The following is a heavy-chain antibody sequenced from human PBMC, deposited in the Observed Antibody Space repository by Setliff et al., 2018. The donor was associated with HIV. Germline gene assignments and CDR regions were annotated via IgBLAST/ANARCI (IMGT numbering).Heavy chain of an antibody. J-gene: IGHJ4*02. CDR1: GGSISTGGFY. V-gene: IGHV4-31*03. Sequence: SETLSLTCTVSGGSISTGGFYWTWIRHHPGKGLEWLGYIYYSGTTYYNPSLKSRLSFSLDTSKMQFSLKLGSVTAADTAVYYCARVVPTYRSGWQTSMFDSWGQGTLVTVSS. CDR2: IYYSGTT. CDR3: ARVVPTYRSGWQTSMFDS. D-gene: IGHD6-19*01.